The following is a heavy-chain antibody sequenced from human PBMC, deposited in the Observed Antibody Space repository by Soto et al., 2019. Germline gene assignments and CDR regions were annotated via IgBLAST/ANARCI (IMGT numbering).Heavy chain of an antibody. D-gene: IGHD3-16*02. CDR1: GFTFSNYG. V-gene: IGHV3-30*03. Sequence: QVQLVESGGGVVQPGRSLRLSCAASGFTFSNYGMHWVRQAPGKGLEWVAVISYDGSNKYYADSVKGRITISRDNSKNTLYLQMNSLRAEDTDVYYLAETQGGGFIGLGYWGQGTLVTVSS. J-gene: IGHJ4*02. CDR2: ISYDGSNK. CDR3: AETQGGGFIGLGY.